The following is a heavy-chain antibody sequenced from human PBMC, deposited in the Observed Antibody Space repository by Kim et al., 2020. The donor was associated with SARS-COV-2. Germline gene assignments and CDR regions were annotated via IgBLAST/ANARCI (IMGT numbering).Heavy chain of an antibody. CDR2: ISWDGGST. CDR3: AKDFVGRGSGSYYNPYYYYSYGMDV. CDR1: GFTFDDYT. Sequence: GGSLRLSCAASGFTFDDYTMHWVRQAPGKGLEWVSLISWDGGSTYYADSVKGRFTISRDNSKNSLYLQMNSLRTEDTALYYCAKDFVGRGSGSYYNPYYYYSYGMDVWGQVTTVTVSS. V-gene: IGHV3-43*01. J-gene: IGHJ6*02. D-gene: IGHD3-10*01.